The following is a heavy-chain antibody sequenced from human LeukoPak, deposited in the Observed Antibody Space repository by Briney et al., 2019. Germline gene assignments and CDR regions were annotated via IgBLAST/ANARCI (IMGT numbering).Heavy chain of an antibody. CDR1: GFTFNTFG. Sequence: GGSLRLSCAASGFTFNTFGMHWVRQAPGKGLEWVAVISYDGTDKYYADSLKGRFTISRDNSKNTLYLQMNSPRAEDTAVYYCAKDAVATPQIDHWGQGALVTVSS. V-gene: IGHV3-30*18. J-gene: IGHJ4*02. CDR2: ISYDGTDK. D-gene: IGHD2-15*01. CDR3: AKDAVATPQIDH.